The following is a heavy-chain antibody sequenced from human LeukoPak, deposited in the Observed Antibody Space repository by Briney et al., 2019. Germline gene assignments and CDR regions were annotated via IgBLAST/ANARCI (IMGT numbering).Heavy chain of an antibody. J-gene: IGHJ4*02. V-gene: IGHV3-30*02. CDR3: AREDYYASTFDY. Sequence: GGSLRLSCAASGFTFSSYGMHWVRQAPGKGLEGVAFIRYDGSNKYYADSVKGRFTISRDNAKNTLYLQMNSLRAEDTAVYYCAREDYYASTFDYWGQGTLVTVSS. D-gene: IGHD1-26*01. CDR1: GFTFSSYG. CDR2: IRYDGSNK.